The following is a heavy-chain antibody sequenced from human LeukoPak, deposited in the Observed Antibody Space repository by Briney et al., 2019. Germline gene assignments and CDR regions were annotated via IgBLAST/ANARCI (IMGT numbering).Heavy chain of an antibody. D-gene: IGHD3-10*01. CDR1: GFTFSSYA. J-gene: IGHJ5*02. Sequence: GGSLRLSCAASGFTFSSYAMSWVRHALGKGLEWVSAISGSGGSTYYADSVRGRFTISRDNSKSTLYLQMNSLRAEDTAVYYCAKGHILLWFVAWGQGTLVTVSS. CDR3: AKGHILLWFVA. CDR2: ISGSGGST. V-gene: IGHV3-23*01.